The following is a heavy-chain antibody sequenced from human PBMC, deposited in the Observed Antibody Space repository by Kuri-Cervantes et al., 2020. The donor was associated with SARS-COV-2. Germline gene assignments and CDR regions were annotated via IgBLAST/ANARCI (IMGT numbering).Heavy chain of an antibody. J-gene: IGHJ4*02. CDR2: ISSSSSYI. V-gene: IGHV3-21*01. D-gene: IGHD3-10*01. Sequence: GESLKISCAASGFTFSSYSMNWVRQAPGKGLEWVSSISSSSSYIYYADSVKGRFTISRDNAKNSLYLQMNSLRAEDTAVYYCARDETVTMARGVIIRPEIAPVWGSFDYWGQGTLVTVSS. CDR3: ARDETVTMARGVIIRPEIAPVWGSFDY. CDR1: GFTFSSYS.